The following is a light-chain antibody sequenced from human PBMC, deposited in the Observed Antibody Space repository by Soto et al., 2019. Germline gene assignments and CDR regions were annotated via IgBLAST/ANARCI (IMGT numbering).Light chain of an antibody. CDR2: DFT. CDR3: SSYTSTSPLGNV. V-gene: IGLV2-14*03. CDR1: NSDGGGYNY. Sequence: QTVLTQPGSVSGSPGRSITISGTGTNSDGGGYNYVSWYQQHPGKSPKLVIYDFTNRPSGVSNRFSGSKSGNSASLTISVFRAEDEADYYCSSYTSTSPLGNVFGTGTKVTVL. J-gene: IGLJ1*01.